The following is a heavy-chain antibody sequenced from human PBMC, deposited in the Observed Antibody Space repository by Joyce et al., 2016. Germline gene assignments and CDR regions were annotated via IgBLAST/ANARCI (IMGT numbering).Heavy chain of an antibody. CDR2: VYHDGRA. CDR1: GESISTNHW. CDR3: AIGRGDTNSWFPCDS. D-gene: IGHD6-13*01. Sequence: QVQLQQSGPRLVKPSGTLTLTCAVSGESISTNHWWTWVRQPPGQGLEWIGEVYHDGRANYKTSLESRVSISVDKSKKHFALQLTSVTVADTAVYYCAIGRGDTNSWFPCDSWGQGALVSVSS. J-gene: IGHJ4*02. V-gene: IGHV4-4*02.